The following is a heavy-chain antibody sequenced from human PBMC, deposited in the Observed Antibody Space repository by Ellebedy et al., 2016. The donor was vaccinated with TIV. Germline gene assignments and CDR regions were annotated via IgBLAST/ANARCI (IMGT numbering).Heavy chain of an antibody. CDR3: VTDLNWGAS. J-gene: IGHJ5*02. CDR1: GFTFSSYW. Sequence: PGGSLRLSCAASGFTFSSYWMSWVRQAPGKRLEWVANLNKDGSGRYYADSVKGRFTISRDNAKSSLYLQMSALRVEDSAVYYCVTDLNWGASWGQGTLVTVSS. V-gene: IGHV3-7*01. D-gene: IGHD3-16*01. CDR2: LNKDGSGR.